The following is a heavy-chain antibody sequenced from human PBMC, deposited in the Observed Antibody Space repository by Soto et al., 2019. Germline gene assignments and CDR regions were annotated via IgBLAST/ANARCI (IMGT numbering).Heavy chain of an antibody. V-gene: IGHV3-23*01. CDR1: GFTFSNYA. CDR3: ARYIPGVRYYGMDV. J-gene: IGHJ6*02. D-gene: IGHD2-2*01. Sequence: EVQLLESGGGLVQPGGSLRLSCAASGFTFSNYAMKWVRKAPGKGLEWVSLIGESGTPTYYADSVKGRFTISRDNSGNTLFLEMYSLRAEDTAVYYCARYIPGVRYYGMDVWGQGTTVTVSS. CDR2: IGESGTPT.